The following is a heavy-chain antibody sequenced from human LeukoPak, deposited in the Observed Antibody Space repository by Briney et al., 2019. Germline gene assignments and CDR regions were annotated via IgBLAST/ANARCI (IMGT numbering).Heavy chain of an antibody. CDR3: ARKRGGCYPD. D-gene: IGHD2-15*01. Sequence: ASVTVSCKPSGYTFTHYDICWVRQAPGQGLEWMGRISPYNGDTYYAQKLQGRVTMTTDTSTRTAYLQLESLTSDDPAVYYCARKRGGCYPDWGQGTLVIVSS. CDR1: GYTFTHYD. J-gene: IGHJ4*02. V-gene: IGHV1-18*01. CDR2: ISPYNGDT.